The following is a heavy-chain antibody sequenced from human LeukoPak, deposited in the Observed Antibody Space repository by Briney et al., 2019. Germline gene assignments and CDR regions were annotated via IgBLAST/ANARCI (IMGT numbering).Heavy chain of an antibody. CDR1: GYIFTNYW. J-gene: IGHJ4*02. CDR2: IYPGDSDT. V-gene: IGHV5-51*01. CDR3: ARRSSIASRLFDY. D-gene: IGHD6-6*01. Sequence: GESLKISCKGSGYIFTNYWIDWVRQMPGKGLEWRGVIYPGDSDTRYSPSFQGQVTFSADNSISTAYVQWSSLKASDTAMYYCARRSSIASRLFDYWGQGTLVTVSS.